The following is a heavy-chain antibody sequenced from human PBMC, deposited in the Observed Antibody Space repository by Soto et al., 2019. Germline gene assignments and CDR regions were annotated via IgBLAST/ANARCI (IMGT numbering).Heavy chain of an antibody. CDR2: INHSGST. CDR1: GGSFSGYY. D-gene: IGHD3-10*01. CDR3: AKIPTGSGSSKFDY. Sequence: SETLSLTCAVYGGSFSGYYWSWIRQPPGKGLEWIGEINHSGSTNYNPSLKSRVTISVDTSKNQFSLKLSSVTAADTAVYYCAKIPTGSGSSKFDYWGQGIQVTVSS. J-gene: IGHJ4*02. V-gene: IGHV4-34*01.